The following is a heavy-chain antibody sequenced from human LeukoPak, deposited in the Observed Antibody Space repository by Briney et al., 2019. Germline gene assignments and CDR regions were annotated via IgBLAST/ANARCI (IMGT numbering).Heavy chain of an antibody. Sequence: GGSLRLSCAASGFTFSSYAMHWVRQAPGKGLEWVAVISYDGSNKYYADSVKGRFTISRDNSKNTLYLQMNSLRAEDTAVYYCAREGYCSSTGCQIDAFDIWGQGTMVTVSS. J-gene: IGHJ3*02. V-gene: IGHV3-30*04. CDR1: GFTFSSYA. CDR3: AREGYCSSTGCQIDAFDI. CDR2: ISYDGSNK. D-gene: IGHD2-2*01.